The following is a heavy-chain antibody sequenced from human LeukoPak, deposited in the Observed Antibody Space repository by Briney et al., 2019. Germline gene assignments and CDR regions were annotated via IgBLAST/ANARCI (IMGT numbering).Heavy chain of an antibody. CDR2: IYSSGST. D-gene: IGHD3-3*01. J-gene: IGHJ4*02. Sequence: SETLSLTCTVSGGSISSGSYYWSWIRQPAGKGLEWIGRIYSSGSTNYNPSLKSRVTISVDTSKNQFSLKLSSVTAADTAVYYCAITYYDFWSGSGYYFDYWGQGTLVTVSS. CDR3: AITYYDFWSGSGYYFDY. CDR1: GGSISSGSYY. V-gene: IGHV4-61*02.